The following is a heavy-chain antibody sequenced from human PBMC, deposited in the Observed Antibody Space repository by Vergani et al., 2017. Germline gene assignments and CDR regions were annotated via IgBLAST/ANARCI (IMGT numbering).Heavy chain of an antibody. V-gene: IGHV3-30*02. CDR2: IRYDGSNK. CDR1: GFTFSSYG. Sequence: QVQLVESGGGVVQPGGSLRLPCAASGFTFSSYGMHWVRQAPGKGLEWVAFIRYDGSNKYYADSVKGRFTISRDNSKNTLYLQMNSLRAEDTAVYYCAKERYGDYALVFDPWGQGTLVTVSS. D-gene: IGHD4-17*01. J-gene: IGHJ5*02. CDR3: AKERYGDYALVFDP.